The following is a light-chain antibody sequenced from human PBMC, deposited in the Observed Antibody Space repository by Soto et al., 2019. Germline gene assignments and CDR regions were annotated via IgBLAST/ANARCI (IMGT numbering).Light chain of an antibody. CDR1: HSVIRN. CDR2: VAS. CDR3: QQYNNWLWT. J-gene: IGKJ1*01. Sequence: EIVMRQSPATRAGSPGERATLSCRAGHSVIRNLPWYQQKPGHAHRLLIYVASTRATGIPARFSGSGSWPELTRPIRSLQSEPFALYYCQQYNNWLWTFGKGTTVDI. V-gene: IGKV3-15*01.